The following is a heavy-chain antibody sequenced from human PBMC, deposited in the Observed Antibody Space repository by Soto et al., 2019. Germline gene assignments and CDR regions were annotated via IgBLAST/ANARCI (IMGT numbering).Heavy chain of an antibody. V-gene: IGHV3-48*03. Sequence: WGSLRLSCAASGFTFSSYEMNWIRQAPGKGLEWVSYISSSGSTIYYADSVKGRFTISRDNAKNSLYLQMNSLRAEDTAVYYCARALPGLRFDYWGQGTLVTVSS. J-gene: IGHJ4*02. CDR3: ARALPGLRFDY. D-gene: IGHD5-12*01. CDR2: ISSSGSTI. CDR1: GFTFSSYE.